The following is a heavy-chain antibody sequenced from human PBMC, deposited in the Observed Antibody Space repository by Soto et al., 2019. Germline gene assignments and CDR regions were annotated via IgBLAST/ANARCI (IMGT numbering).Heavy chain of an antibody. CDR1: GYTFTSYD. J-gene: IGHJ4*02. V-gene: IGHV1-8*01. CDR3: ARRAETNGWNGFGADKYYFDF. Sequence: ASVKVSCKXSGYTFTSYDIYWVRQATGQGLEWMGWMNPSTGNSGYAQKFQGRVTMTSDTSISTAHMELSSLRSEDTAVYYCARRAETNGWNGFGADKYYFDFWGQGTLVTVSP. CDR2: MNPSTGNS. D-gene: IGHD1-1*01.